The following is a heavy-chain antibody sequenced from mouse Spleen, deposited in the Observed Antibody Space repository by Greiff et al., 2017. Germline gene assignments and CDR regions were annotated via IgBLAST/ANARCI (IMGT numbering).Heavy chain of an antibody. CDR3: GRGDYCSSYVYYAMDY. D-gene: IGHD1-1*01. Sequence: EVQLQQSGPELVKPGASVKISCKASGYSFTGYFMNWVKQSHGKSLEWIGRINPYNGDTFYNQKFKGKATLTVDESSSTAHMELLSLTSEDSAVYYCGRGDYCSSYVYYAMDYWGQGTSVTVSS. J-gene: IGHJ4*01. V-gene: IGHV1-37*01. CDR1: GYSFTGYF. CDR2: INPYNGDT.